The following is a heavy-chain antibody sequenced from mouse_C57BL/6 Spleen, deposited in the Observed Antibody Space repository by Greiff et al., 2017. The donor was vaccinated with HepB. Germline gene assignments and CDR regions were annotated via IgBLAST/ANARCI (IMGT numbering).Heavy chain of an antibody. V-gene: IGHV5-17*01. J-gene: IGHJ4*01. CDR2: ISSGSSTI. Sequence: EVKLMESGGGLVKPGGSLKLSCAASGFTFSDYGMHWVRQAPEKGLEWVAYISSGSSTIYYADTVKGRFTISRDNAKNTLFLQMTSLRSEDTAMYYCARDLRRYGYYAMDYWGQGTSVTVSS. CDR3: ARDLRRYGYYAMDY. CDR1: GFTFSDYG. D-gene: IGHD1-1*01.